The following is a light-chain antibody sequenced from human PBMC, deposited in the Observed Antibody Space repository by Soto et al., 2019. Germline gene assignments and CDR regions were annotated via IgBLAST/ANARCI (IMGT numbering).Light chain of an antibody. Sequence: DLQMTQSPSSLSASVGDRATITCQASQDISNYLNWYQQKPGKAPKLLIYDASNLETGVPSRFSGSGSGTDFTFTISSLQPEDIATYYCQQYDNLPLTFGGGTKVEIK. CDR2: DAS. J-gene: IGKJ4*01. CDR3: QQYDNLPLT. CDR1: QDISNY. V-gene: IGKV1-33*01.